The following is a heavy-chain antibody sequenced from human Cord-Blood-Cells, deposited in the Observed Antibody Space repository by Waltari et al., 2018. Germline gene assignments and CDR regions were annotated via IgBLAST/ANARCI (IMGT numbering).Heavy chain of an antibody. D-gene: IGHD2-2*01. Sequence: QVQLQESGPGLVKPSQTLSLTCTVSGGSISSGGYYWSWIRQHPGKGLEWIGYIYYSGSTYYNPSLKSRVTISVDTSKTQFSLKLSSVTAADTAVYYCARDRCSSTSCYFDYWGQGTLVTVSS. CDR2: IYYSGST. CDR3: ARDRCSSTSCYFDY. V-gene: IGHV4-31*03. J-gene: IGHJ4*02. CDR1: GGSISSGGYY.